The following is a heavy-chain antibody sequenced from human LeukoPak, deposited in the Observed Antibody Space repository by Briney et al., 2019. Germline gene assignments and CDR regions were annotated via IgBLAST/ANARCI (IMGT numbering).Heavy chain of an antibody. V-gene: IGHV3-7*01. D-gene: IGHD1-26*01. Sequence: GGSLRLSCAASGLIFGSRRMRWIRQAPGKGLEWVANIKRDGSGEYYLDSVKGRFTISRDNAKNSLYLKMRSLTAEDAAVYYCASLLGDKTIFDFWGQGTLVTVSS. CDR2: IKRDGSGE. CDR1: GLIFGSRR. CDR3: ASLLGDKTIFDF. J-gene: IGHJ4*02.